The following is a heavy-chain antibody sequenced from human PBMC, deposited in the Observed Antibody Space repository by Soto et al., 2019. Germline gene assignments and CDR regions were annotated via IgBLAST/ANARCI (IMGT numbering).Heavy chain of an antibody. Sequence: EVQLVESGGGLVQPGGSLRLSCAASGFTFSNYWMNWSRQAPGKGLEWVANINEDGSEKYYVDSAKGRFTISKDNAKNSLYLQMSSLRAEDTAVYYCARDLFDYWGQGTLVTVSS. CDR3: ARDLFDY. CDR1: GFTFSNYW. J-gene: IGHJ4*02. V-gene: IGHV3-7*01. CDR2: INEDGSEK.